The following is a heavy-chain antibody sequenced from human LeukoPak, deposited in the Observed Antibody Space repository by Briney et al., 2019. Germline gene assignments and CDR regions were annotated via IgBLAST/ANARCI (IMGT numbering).Heavy chain of an antibody. Sequence: ASVKVSCKASGYTFTSYDINWVRQATGQGLEWMGWMNPNSGNTGYAQKFQGRVTMTRNTSISTAYMELSSLRSEGTAVYYCARGGYDFWSGYYTLTYPNWFDPWGQGTLVTVSS. CDR3: ARGGYDFWSGYYTLTYPNWFDP. CDR1: GYTFTSYD. J-gene: IGHJ5*02. CDR2: MNPNSGNT. D-gene: IGHD3-3*01. V-gene: IGHV1-8*01.